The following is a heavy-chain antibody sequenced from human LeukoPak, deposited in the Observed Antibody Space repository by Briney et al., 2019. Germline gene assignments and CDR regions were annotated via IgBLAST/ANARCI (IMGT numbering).Heavy chain of an antibody. Sequence: SETLSLTCTVSGGSISSSSYYWGWIRQPPGKGLEWIGSIYNSGSTYYNPSLKSRVTISVDTSKNQFSLKLSSVTAADTAVYYCARPSSGEQLVHWFDPWGQGTLVTVSS. J-gene: IGHJ5*02. V-gene: IGHV4-39*01. D-gene: IGHD6-6*01. CDR2: IYNSGST. CDR3: ARPSSGEQLVHWFDP. CDR1: GGSISSSSYY.